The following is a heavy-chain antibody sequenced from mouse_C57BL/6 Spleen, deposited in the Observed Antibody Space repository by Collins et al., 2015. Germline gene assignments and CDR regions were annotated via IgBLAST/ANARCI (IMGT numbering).Heavy chain of an antibody. CDR2: IDPSDSYT. V-gene: IGHV1-50*01. CDR1: GYTFTSYW. CDR3: ARYPPYGNYGAMDY. J-gene: IGHJ4*01. Sequence: QVQLQQPGAELVKPGASVKLSCKASGYTFTSYWMQWVKQRPGQGLEWIGEIDPSDSYTNYNQKFKGKATLTVDTSSSTAYMQLSSLTSEDSAVYYCARYPPYGNYGAMDYWGQGTSVTVSS. D-gene: IGHD2-1*01.